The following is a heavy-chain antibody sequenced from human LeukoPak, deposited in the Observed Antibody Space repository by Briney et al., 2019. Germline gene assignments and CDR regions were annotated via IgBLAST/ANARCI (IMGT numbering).Heavy chain of an antibody. Sequence: GGSLRLSCAVSGFTFSSYWMNWVRQAPGKGLEWVASIRQDGGEKSYVDSVKGRFTISRDSTKNSLYLQINSLRAEDTAMYYCARDGTAPGLYFDLWGQGTLVTVSS. V-gene: IGHV3-7*01. D-gene: IGHD6-13*01. J-gene: IGHJ4*01. CDR2: IRQDGGEK. CDR1: GFTFSSYW. CDR3: ARDGTAPGLYFDL.